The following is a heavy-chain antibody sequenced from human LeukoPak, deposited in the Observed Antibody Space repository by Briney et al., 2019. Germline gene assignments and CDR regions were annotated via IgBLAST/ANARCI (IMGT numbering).Heavy chain of an antibody. CDR3: ASSGSFGYFDY. Sequence: SETLSLTCTVSGGSISSYYWSWIRQPPGKGLEWIGYIYYSGSTNYNPSLKSRVTISVDTSKNQFSLKLSSVTAADTAVYYCASSGSFGYFDYWGQGTLVTVSS. D-gene: IGHD3-16*01. J-gene: IGHJ4*02. CDR1: GGSISSYY. V-gene: IGHV4-59*01. CDR2: IYYSGST.